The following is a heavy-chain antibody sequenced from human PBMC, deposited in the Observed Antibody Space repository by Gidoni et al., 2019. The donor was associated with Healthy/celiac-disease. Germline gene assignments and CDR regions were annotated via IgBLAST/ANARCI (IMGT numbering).Heavy chain of an antibody. CDR3: ARRSYHFGYFDY. D-gene: IGHD3-10*01. CDR2: IYYSGSS. Sequence: QVQLQESGPGLVKPSETLSLTCTVSGGSISSYYRSWIRQPTGKGLELIGYIYYSGSSNYNPSLKIRVTISVDTSKNQFSLKLSSVTAADTAVYYCARRSYHFGYFDYWGQGTLVTVSS. CDR1: GGSISSYY. J-gene: IGHJ4*02. V-gene: IGHV4-59*08.